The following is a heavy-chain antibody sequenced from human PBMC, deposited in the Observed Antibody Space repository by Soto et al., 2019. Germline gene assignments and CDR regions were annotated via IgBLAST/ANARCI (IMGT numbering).Heavy chain of an antibody. Sequence: ASVKVSCKASGYTFTGYYMHWVRQAPGQGLEWMGWINPNSGGTNYAQKFQGWVTMTRDTSISTAYMELSRLRSDDTAVYYCARAYGSGSFTDFDYWGQGTLVTVSS. J-gene: IGHJ4*02. CDR1: GYTFTGYY. CDR2: INPNSGGT. CDR3: ARAYGSGSFTDFDY. V-gene: IGHV1-2*04. D-gene: IGHD3-10*01.